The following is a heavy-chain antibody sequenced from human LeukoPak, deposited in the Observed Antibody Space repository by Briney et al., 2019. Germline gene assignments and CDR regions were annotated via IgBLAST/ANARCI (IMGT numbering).Heavy chain of an antibody. D-gene: IGHD3-9*01. J-gene: IGHJ6*03. Sequence: PGGSLRLSCAASGFTFDDYAMHWARQAPGKGLEWVSGISWNSGSIGYADSVKGRFTISRDNAKNSLYLQMNSLRAEDTALYYCAKGSRTRYFDWLLSIDYYYYYYMDVWGKGTTVTVSS. V-gene: IGHV3-9*01. CDR1: GFTFDDYA. CDR3: AKGSRTRYFDWLLSIDYYYYYYMDV. CDR2: ISWNSGSI.